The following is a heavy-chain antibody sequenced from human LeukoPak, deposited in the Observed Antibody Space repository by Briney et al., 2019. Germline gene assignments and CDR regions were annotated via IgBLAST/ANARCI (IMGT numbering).Heavy chain of an antibody. CDR2: INPSGGST. CDR3: ARRIPYCSSTSCPPREYWFDP. V-gene: IGHV1-46*01. D-gene: IGHD2-2*01. Sequence: GASVKVSCKASGYTFTSYYMHWVRQAPGQGLEWMGIINPSGGSTSYAQKFRGRVTMTKDTSTSTVYMELSSLRSEDTAVYYCARRIPYCSSTSCPPREYWFDPWGQGTLVTVSS. CDR1: GYTFTSYY. J-gene: IGHJ5*02.